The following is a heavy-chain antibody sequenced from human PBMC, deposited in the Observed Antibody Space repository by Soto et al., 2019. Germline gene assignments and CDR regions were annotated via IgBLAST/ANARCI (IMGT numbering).Heavy chain of an antibody. V-gene: IGHV1-8*01. CDR1: GYTFTSYD. D-gene: IGHD3-3*01. CDR3: ARGLRITIFGVVPY. CDR2: MNPNSGNT. Sequence: QVQLVQSGAEVKKPGASVKVSCKASGYTFTSYDINWVRQDTGQGLEWMGWMNPNSGNTGYAQKFQGRFTMTSKTSTSTAYMELSSLRSAATAGYYCARGLRITIFGVVPYWGQGTLVTVSS. J-gene: IGHJ4*02.